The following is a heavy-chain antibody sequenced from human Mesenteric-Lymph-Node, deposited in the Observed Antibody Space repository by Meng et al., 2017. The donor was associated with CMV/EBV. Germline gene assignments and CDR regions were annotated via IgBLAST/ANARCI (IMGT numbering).Heavy chain of an antibody. J-gene: IGHJ4*02. D-gene: IGHD3-3*01. CDR2: ISWNSGSI. V-gene: IGHV3-9*01. Sequence: SLKISCAASGFTFDDYAIHWVRQAPGKGLEWVSGISWNSGSIGYADSVKGRFTISRDNAKNSLYLQMNSLRAEDTALYYCARLTYVVAAFWSGYPPYYFDYWGQGTLVTVSS. CDR3: ARLTYVVAAFWSGYPPYYFDY. CDR1: GFTFDDYA.